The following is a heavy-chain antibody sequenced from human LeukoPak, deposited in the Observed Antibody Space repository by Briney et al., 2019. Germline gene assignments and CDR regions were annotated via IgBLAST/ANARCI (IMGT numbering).Heavy chain of an antibody. D-gene: IGHD1-26*01. V-gene: IGHV5-51*01. CDR3: ARRRDLYSGSYYPFDY. Sequence: GESLKISCKGSGYRFTNYWIGWVRQMPGKGLEWMGIIYPGDSETRYSPSFQGQVTISADKSISTAYLQWSSLKASDTAMYYCARRRDLYSGSYYPFDYWGQGTLVTVSP. CDR1: GYRFTNYW. J-gene: IGHJ4*02. CDR2: IYPGDSET.